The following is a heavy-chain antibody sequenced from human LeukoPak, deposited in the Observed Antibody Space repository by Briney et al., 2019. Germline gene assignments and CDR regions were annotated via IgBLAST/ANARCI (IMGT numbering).Heavy chain of an antibody. J-gene: IGHJ4*02. CDR3: VKDTIFTVDPFDY. CDR2: IKYDGSRT. D-gene: IGHD3-3*01. Sequence: GGSLRLSCVVSGMTFDRHGMHWVRQPPGKGLEWLAFIKYDGSRTDYEDSVQGRFTVSRDNFKNTLYLEMNSLRAEDTAIYYCVKDTIFTVDPFDYWGQGTLVTVS. V-gene: IGHV3-30*02. CDR1: GMTFDRHG.